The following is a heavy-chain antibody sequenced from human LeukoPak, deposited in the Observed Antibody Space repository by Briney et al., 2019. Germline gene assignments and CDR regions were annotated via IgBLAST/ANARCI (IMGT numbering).Heavy chain of an antibody. Sequence: GGSLRLSCAASGFIFSNYAMTWVRQAPGKGLEWVSSSGSTIDYADSVKGRFTISRDNAKNSLYLQMNSLRAEDTALYYCASLPGYYDSSGYYPWGQGTLVTVSS. CDR1: GFIFSNYA. CDR2: SGSTI. D-gene: IGHD3-22*01. CDR3: ASLPGYYDSSGYYP. J-gene: IGHJ5*02. V-gene: IGHV3-69-1*01.